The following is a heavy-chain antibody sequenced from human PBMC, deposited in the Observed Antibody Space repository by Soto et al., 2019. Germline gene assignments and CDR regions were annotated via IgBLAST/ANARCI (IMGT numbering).Heavy chain of an antibody. J-gene: IGHJ4*02. CDR2: VHYRGST. CDR1: GGSISSSSFF. D-gene: IGHD5-12*01. V-gene: IGHV4-39*01. CDR3: ARGIGYYFDS. Sequence: SETLSLTCTVSGGSISSSSFFWGWIRQPPGKGLEWIGNVHYRGSTYYNASLTSRVTISVDTSKNQFSLKLSSVTAADSAVYSCARGIGYYFDSWDQGTLVTVSS.